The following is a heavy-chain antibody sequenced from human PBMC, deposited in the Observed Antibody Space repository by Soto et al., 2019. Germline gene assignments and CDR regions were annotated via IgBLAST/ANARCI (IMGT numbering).Heavy chain of an antibody. J-gene: IGHJ4*02. CDR2: IWYDGSNK. CDR1: GFTFSSYG. V-gene: IGHV3-33*01. Sequence: VGSLRLSCAASGFTFSSYGMHWVRQAPGKGLEWVAVIWYDGSNKYYADSVKGRFTISRDNSKNTLYLQMNSLRAEDTAVYYCARDLGYSYGYGVDYWGQGTLVTVSS. CDR3: ARDLGYSYGYGVDY. D-gene: IGHD5-18*01.